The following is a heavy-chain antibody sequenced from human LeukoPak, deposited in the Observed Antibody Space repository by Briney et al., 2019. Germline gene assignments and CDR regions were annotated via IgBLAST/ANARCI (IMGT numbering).Heavy chain of an antibody. CDR1: GFTFSSYA. CDR3: AKGRTMVRVKNVSPFDP. Sequence: PGGSLRLSCAASGFTFSSYAMSWVRQAPGKGLEWVSAISGSGGSTYYADSVKGRFTISRDNSKNTLYLQMNSLRAEDTAVYYCAKGRTMVRVKNVSPFDPWGQGTLVTVSS. D-gene: IGHD3-10*01. CDR2: ISGSGGST. V-gene: IGHV3-23*01. J-gene: IGHJ5*02.